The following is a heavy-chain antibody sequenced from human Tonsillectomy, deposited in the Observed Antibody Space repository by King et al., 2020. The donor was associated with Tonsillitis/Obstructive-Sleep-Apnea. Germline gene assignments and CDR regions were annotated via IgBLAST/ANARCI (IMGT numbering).Heavy chain of an antibody. D-gene: IGHD3-22*01. Sequence: QLQESGPGLVKPSETLSLTCTVSGGSISSSSYYWGWLRQPPGKGLEWIGSIYYSGRTYYNPSLKSRLAVAVDTSKKQFSLKLSSVTAADTAVYYCARHGASSYYANNGYYPSFDCWGQGTLVTVSS. V-gene: IGHV4-39*01. CDR3: ARHGASSYYANNGYYPSFDC. CDR1: GGSISSSSYY. CDR2: IYYSGRT. J-gene: IGHJ4*02.